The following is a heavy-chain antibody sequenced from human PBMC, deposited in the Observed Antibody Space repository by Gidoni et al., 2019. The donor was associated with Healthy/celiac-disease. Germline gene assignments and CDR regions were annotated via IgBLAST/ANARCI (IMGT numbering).Heavy chain of an antibody. Sequence: QVQLVQSGAEVKKPGYSVKVSCKASGGTFSSYAISWVRQAPGQGLEWMGGRIPIFGTANYAQKFQGRVTITADESTSTAYMELSSLRSEDTAVYYCARVYGSGSYSLNWFDPWGQGTLVTVSS. V-gene: IGHV1-69*01. D-gene: IGHD3-10*01. J-gene: IGHJ5*02. CDR1: GGTFSSYA. CDR3: ARVYGSGSYSLNWFDP. CDR2: RIPIFGTA.